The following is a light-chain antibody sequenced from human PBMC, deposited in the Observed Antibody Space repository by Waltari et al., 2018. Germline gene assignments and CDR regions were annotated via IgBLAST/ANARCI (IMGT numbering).Light chain of an antibody. Sequence: SYELPQPPSVSVSPGQTAHITRPGAKLGGKNACWYQQKPGQSPVLVIYQDSKRPSGIPERFSGSNSGNTATLTISGTQAMDEADYYCQAWDSSTYVFGTGTKVTVL. CDR1: KLGGKN. V-gene: IGLV3-1*01. CDR2: QDS. CDR3: QAWDSSTYV. J-gene: IGLJ1*01.